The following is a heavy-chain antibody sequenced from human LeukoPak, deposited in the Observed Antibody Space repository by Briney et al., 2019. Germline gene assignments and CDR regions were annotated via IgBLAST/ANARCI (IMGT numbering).Heavy chain of an antibody. CDR1: GDSIYSGNYY. Sequence: PSQTLSLTCTVSGDSIYSGNYYWSWIRQPAGKGLEWIGRIYSSGTTIYNPSLKSRVTISVDTSKNQFSLKLSSVTAADTAVYYCARGSTYYDFWSGYEGRYSLDVWGKGTTVTVSS. D-gene: IGHD3-3*01. J-gene: IGHJ6*03. CDR2: IYSSGTT. CDR3: ARGSTYYDFWSGYEGRYSLDV. V-gene: IGHV4-61*02.